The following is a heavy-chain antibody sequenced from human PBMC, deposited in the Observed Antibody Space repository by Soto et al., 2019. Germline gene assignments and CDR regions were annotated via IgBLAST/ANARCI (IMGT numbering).Heavy chain of an antibody. CDR3: ARGRYYTPNHFDP. D-gene: IGHD1-26*01. V-gene: IGHV4-4*02. Sequence: SETLSLTCAVSGGSISSSWWWSWVRQPPGKGLEWIGEMYHTGSTNYNPSLKSRVTISVDKSKNQFSLKLTPVTAADTAVYYCARGRYYTPNHFDPWGQGTPVTVSS. CDR1: GGSISSSWW. J-gene: IGHJ5*02. CDR2: MYHTGST.